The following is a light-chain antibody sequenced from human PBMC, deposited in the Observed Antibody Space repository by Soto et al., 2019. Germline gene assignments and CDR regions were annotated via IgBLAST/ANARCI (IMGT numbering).Light chain of an antibody. CDR2: EGS. CDR1: SSDVGGYNL. J-gene: IGLJ1*01. V-gene: IGLV2-23*01. Sequence: QSALTQPASVSGSPGQSITISCTGPSSDVGGYNLVSWYQQHPGKAPKLIIYEGSKRLSGVSNRFSGSKSGNTASLTISGLQAEDDADYYCCSYAGSSTYVFETGTKLTVL. CDR3: CSYAGSSTYV.